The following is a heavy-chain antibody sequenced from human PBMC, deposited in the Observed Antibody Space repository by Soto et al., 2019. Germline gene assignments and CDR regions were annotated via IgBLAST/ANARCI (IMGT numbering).Heavy chain of an antibody. D-gene: IGHD3-22*01. CDR2: FDPEDGET. J-gene: IGHJ4*02. CDR3: ARETDYYDSSGYYFYFDY. Sequence: ASVKVSCKVSGYTLTELSMHWVRQAPGKGLEWMGGFDPEDGETIYAQKFQGRVTMTEDTSTDTAYMELSSLRAEDTAVYYCARETDYYDSSGYYFYFDYWGQGNLVTFSS. V-gene: IGHV1-24*01. CDR1: GYTLTELS.